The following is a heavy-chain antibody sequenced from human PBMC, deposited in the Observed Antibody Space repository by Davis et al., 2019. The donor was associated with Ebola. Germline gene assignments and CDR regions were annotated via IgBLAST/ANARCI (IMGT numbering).Heavy chain of an antibody. J-gene: IGHJ4*02. CDR2: IIPIFGTA. CDR1: GGTFSSYA. V-gene: IGHV1-69*06. D-gene: IGHD6-13*01. Sequence: AASVKVSCKASGGTFSSYAISWVRQAPGQGLEWMGGIIPIFGTANYAQKFQGRVTITADKSTSTAYMELSSLRSEDTAVYYCARGQLGSSWYFFADYWGQGTLVTVSS. CDR3: ARGQLGSSWYFFADY.